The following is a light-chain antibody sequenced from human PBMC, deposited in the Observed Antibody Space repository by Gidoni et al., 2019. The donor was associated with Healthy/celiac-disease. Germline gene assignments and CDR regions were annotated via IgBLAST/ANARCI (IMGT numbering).Light chain of an antibody. V-gene: IGLV3-25*03. CDR1: ALPKQY. Sequence: SYELTQPPSVSVSPGQTARIPCSGDALPKQYAYWYQQKPGPAPVLVIYKDSERPSGIPERFSGSSSGTTVTLTISGVQAEDEADYYCQSADSSGTYYVVFGGGTKLTVL. CDR2: KDS. CDR3: QSADSSGTYYVV. J-gene: IGLJ2*01.